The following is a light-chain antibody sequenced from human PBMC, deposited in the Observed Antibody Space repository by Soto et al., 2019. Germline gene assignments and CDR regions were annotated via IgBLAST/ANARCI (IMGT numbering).Light chain of an antibody. Sequence: SVLTQPPSVSAAPRQKVTISCSGSSSNIGNNYVSWYQHLPGTAPKLLIYDNNKRPSGIPDRFSGSRSGTSATLGITGLQTGDEGDYYCGAWDSSLSVVLFGGGTKLTVL. J-gene: IGLJ2*01. CDR2: DNN. CDR1: SSNIGNNY. V-gene: IGLV1-51*01. CDR3: GAWDSSLSVVL.